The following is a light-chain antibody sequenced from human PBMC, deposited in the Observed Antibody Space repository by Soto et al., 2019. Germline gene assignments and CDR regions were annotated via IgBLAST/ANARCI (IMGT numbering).Light chain of an antibody. J-gene: IGKJ1*01. V-gene: IGKV1-5*03. CDR2: KAA. Sequence: DIQMTQSHSTLSGSVGDRVTITCRARKTISSCLAWSQQKPGKAPKLLMYKAATLKSGVPSRFSGSGSGKESTLSISNLQPDDFATYYRQHYNSYSEAFGQGTQGELK. CDR3: QHYNSYSEA. CDR1: KTISSC.